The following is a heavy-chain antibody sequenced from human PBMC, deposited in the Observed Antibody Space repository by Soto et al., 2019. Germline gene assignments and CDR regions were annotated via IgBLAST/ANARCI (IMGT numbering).Heavy chain of an antibody. CDR1: GGSISSSSYY. CDR2: IYYSGST. J-gene: IGHJ5*02. V-gene: IGHV4-39*01. CDR3: ARMYSSGGRFDP. Sequence: QLQLQESGPGLVKPSETLSLTCTVSGGSISSSSYYWGWIRQPPGKGLEWIGSIYYSGSTYYNPSLKSRVTISVDTSKNQFSLKLSSVTAADTAVYYCARMYSSGGRFDPWGQGTLVTVSS. D-gene: IGHD6-19*01.